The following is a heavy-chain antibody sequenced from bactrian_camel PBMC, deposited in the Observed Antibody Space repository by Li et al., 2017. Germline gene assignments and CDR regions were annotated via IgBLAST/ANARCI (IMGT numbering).Heavy chain of an antibody. CDR2: TDTVGGPT. V-gene: IGHV3S1*01. D-gene: IGHD5*01. J-gene: IGHJ4*01. CDR1: GFPFVSHY. Sequence: VQLVESGGGLVEPGGSLKLTCKTSGFPFVSHYMYWLRQVPGKGPEGVAGTDTVGGPTKYLDSVKGRFTNSRDNAEKTVYLQMNQLRPEDTGLYFCANVPPTSLAVGLGARGQGTQVTVS.